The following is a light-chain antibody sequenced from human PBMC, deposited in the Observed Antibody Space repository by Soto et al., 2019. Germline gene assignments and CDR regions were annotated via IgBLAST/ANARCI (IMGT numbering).Light chain of an antibody. Sequence: SYELTQPPSVSVAPGQTARITCGGNNIGSKSVHWYQQKPGQAPVLVVYDDSDRPSGFPERFSGSNSGNTATLTISRVEAEDEADYYCQVWDSSSDPYVFGTGTKLTVL. J-gene: IGLJ1*01. CDR1: NIGSKS. CDR3: QVWDSSSDPYV. CDR2: DDS. V-gene: IGLV3-21*02.